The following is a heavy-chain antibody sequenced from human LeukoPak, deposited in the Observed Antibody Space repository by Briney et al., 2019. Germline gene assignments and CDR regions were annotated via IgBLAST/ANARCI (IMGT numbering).Heavy chain of an antibody. CDR3: ARAKIAAAGTTIDY. Sequence: WASVKVSCKASGGTFSSYGINWVRQATGQGLEWMGWMNPNSGNTGYAQKFQGRVTMTRNTSISTAYMELSSLRSEDTAVYYCARAKIAAAGTTIDYWGQGTLVTVSS. CDR2: MNPNSGNT. J-gene: IGHJ4*02. CDR1: GGTFSSYG. V-gene: IGHV1-8*02. D-gene: IGHD6-13*01.